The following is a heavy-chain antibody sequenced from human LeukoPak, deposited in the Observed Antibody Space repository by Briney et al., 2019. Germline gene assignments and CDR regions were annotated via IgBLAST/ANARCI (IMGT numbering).Heavy chain of an antibody. D-gene: IGHD3-10*01. J-gene: IGHJ4*02. V-gene: IGHV4-30-2*01. CDR1: GGSISSGGYS. CDR2: IYQNGNT. Sequence: PSQTLSLTCAVSGGSISSGGYSWSWIRQPPGKGLEWIGYIYQNGNTYYNPSLKSRVTISVDTSKKQLSLKLTSVSAADTAVYYCARSLWFGELYNWGQGTLVTVSS. CDR3: ARSLWFGELYN.